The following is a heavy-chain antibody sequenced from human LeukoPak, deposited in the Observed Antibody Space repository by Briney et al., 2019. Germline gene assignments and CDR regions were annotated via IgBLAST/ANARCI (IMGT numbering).Heavy chain of an antibody. CDR1: GYTFTSYD. Sequence: GASVKVSCKASGYTFTSYDINWVRQATGQGLEWMGWMNPNSGNTGYPQKFQGRVTMTRNTSISTAYMELSSLRSEDTAVYYCARRYRPGYSSSWYRLGFFDYWGQGTLVTVSS. CDR2: MNPNSGNT. D-gene: IGHD6-13*01. CDR3: ARRYRPGYSSSWYRLGFFDY. V-gene: IGHV1-8*01. J-gene: IGHJ4*02.